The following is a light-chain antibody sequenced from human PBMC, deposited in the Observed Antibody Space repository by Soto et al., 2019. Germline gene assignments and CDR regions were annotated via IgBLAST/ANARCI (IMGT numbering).Light chain of an antibody. Sequence: QSVLAQPASVSGSPGQSITISCTGTGSDVGNYKYVSWYQQHPGKAPKLMIYEVSNRPSGVSNRFSGSKSGNTASLTIAGLQAEDEADYYCCSYTTSSTRVFGTGTKVTVL. CDR3: CSYTTSSTRV. J-gene: IGLJ1*01. CDR2: EVS. CDR1: GSDVGNYKY. V-gene: IGLV2-14*01.